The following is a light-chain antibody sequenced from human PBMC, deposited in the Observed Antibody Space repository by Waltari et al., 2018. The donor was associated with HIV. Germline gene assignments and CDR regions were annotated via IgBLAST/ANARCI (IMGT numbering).Light chain of an antibody. CDR2: GTS. CDR3: QQYTSDSWT. CDR1: QSINSNF. J-gene: IGKJ1*01. Sequence: EVVLTQSPGTLSLSPGERATLPCRASQSINSNFLAWYQHKSGQAPRLLIYGTSTRAAGIADRFSGSGSGTDFTLTISSLEPEDVAIYYCQQYTSDSWTFGQGTKVEIK. V-gene: IGKV3-20*01.